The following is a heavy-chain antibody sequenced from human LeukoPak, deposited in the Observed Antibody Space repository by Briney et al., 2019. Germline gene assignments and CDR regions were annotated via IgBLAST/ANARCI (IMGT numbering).Heavy chain of an antibody. CDR3: AKVGGITGTKGDY. J-gene: IGHJ4*02. V-gene: IGHV3-30*18. Sequence: GGSLRLSCAASGFTFSSYGMHWVRQAPGKGLEWVAVISYDGSKKYYADSVKGRFTISRDNSKNTLYLQMNSLRAEDTAVYYCAKVGGITGTKGDYWGQGTLVTVSS. CDR2: ISYDGSKK. D-gene: IGHD1-20*01. CDR1: GFTFSSYG.